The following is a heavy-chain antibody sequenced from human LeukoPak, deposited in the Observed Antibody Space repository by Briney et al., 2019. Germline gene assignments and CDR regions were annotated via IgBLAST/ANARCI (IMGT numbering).Heavy chain of an antibody. V-gene: IGHV3-7*03. CDR1: GFTFSTYW. J-gene: IGHJ4*02. CDR3: ARDVLGRSGEQLDY. Sequence: PGVSLRLSCATSGFTFSTYWMTWVRQAPGKGLEWVANIKQDGSQKYYVDSVKGRFTISRDNAKTSLYLQMNSLRVEDTAVYYCARDVLGRSGEQLDYWGQGTLVTVSS. D-gene: IGHD3-3*01. CDR2: IKQDGSQK.